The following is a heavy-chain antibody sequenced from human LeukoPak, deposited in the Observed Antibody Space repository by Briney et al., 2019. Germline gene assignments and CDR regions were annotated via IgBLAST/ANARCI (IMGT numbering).Heavy chain of an antibody. CDR1: GYTFTNYA. Sequence: ASVKVSCKASGYTFTNYAITWVRQAPGQGLEWMGWISAYNGNTNYAQKLQGRVTMTTDTSTTTAYMELRSLRSDDTAVYYCARGGRYYDTSGSYLDYWGQGTLVTVSS. CDR2: ISAYNGNT. V-gene: IGHV1-18*01. D-gene: IGHD3-22*01. J-gene: IGHJ4*02. CDR3: ARGGRYYDTSGSYLDY.